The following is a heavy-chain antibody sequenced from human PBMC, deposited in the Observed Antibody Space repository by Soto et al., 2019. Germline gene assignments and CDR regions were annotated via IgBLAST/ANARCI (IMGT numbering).Heavy chain of an antibody. CDR3: ARGRPAIATRWFDS. CDR1: GGSFSDSY. CDR2: ITSSGTT. D-gene: IGHD1-1*01. Sequence: SETLSLTCAVFGGSFSDSYWSWIRQSPGKGLEWIGEITSSGTTYYNPSLKSRVTISGDTSKNQFSLEVRSVTAADTAVYYCARGRPAIATRWFDSWGQGTLVTVSS. V-gene: IGHV4-34*01. J-gene: IGHJ5*01.